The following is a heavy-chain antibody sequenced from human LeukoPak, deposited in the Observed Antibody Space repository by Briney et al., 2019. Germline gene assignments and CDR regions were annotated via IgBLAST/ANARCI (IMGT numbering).Heavy chain of an antibody. D-gene: IGHD3-10*01. CDR3: AIDDPMAFDFDY. J-gene: IGHJ4*02. V-gene: IGHV3-23*01. CDR2: ISGSGGST. Sequence: GGSLRLSCAASGFTFSSYGMSWVHQAPGKGLEWVSAISGSGGSTYYADSVKGRFTMSRDNSKNTLYLQMNSLRAEDTAVYYCAIDDPMAFDFDYWGQGTLVTVSS. CDR1: GFTFSSYG.